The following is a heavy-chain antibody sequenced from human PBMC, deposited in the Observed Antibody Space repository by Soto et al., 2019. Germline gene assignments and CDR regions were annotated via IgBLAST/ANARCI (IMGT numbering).Heavy chain of an antibody. CDR3: AIALGSSGYAGRDV. CDR1: GYTFTIYG. J-gene: IGHJ6*02. V-gene: IGHV1-18*01. D-gene: IGHD5-12*01. CDR2: ISPDNGNT. Sequence: QVQLVQSGGEVKKPGASVKVSCKASGYTFTIYGINWVRQAPGQGLEWMGWISPDNGNTNYAQKLQGRVTMTTDTSTSTAYMELRSLRSDAAAVYYCAIALGSSGYAGRDVWGQGTTVTVSS.